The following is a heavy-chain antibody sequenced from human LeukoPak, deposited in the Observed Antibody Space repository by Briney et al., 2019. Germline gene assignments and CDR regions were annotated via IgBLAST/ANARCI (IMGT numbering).Heavy chain of an antibody. CDR1: GGSISSSSCY. CDR3: ARHPSYRSGWAFAI. Sequence: SETLSLTCTVSGGSISSSSCYWGWIRQPPGKGLEWIGSIYYSGSTNYNPYLKSRVTISVDMSKNQFSLKLSSVTAADTAVYYCARHPSYRSGWAFAIWGQGTMVTVSS. D-gene: IGHD6-19*01. CDR2: IYYSGST. J-gene: IGHJ3*02. V-gene: IGHV4-39*01.